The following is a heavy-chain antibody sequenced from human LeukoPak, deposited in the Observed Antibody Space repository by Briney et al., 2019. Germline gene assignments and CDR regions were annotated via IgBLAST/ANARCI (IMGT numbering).Heavy chain of an antibody. D-gene: IGHD2-15*01. J-gene: IGHJ5*02. CDR3: ARGGVVVVAATGNWFDP. CDR2: IKNRGST. V-gene: IGHV4-34*01. CDR1: VVSFSGYN. Sequence: PESLSLTCAVYVVSFSGYNWSWIRQPPGRGQEWIGEIKNRGSTNNNPSLKSRVSISVDTSKNQFSLKLSSVTAADTAVYYCARGGVVVVAATGNWFDPWGQGTLVTVSS.